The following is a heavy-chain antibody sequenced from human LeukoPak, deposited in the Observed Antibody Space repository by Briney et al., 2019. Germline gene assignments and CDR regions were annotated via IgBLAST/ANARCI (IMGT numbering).Heavy chain of an antibody. CDR1: GYSISSGYY. Sequence: SETLSLTCAVSGYSISSGYYWVWIRQPPGKGLEWIGSIYHSGSTYYNPSLKSRVTISVDTSNNQFSLKLSSVTAADTAVYYCARVQLGLTDSSCYSDYWGQGTLVTVSS. J-gene: IGHJ4*02. CDR3: ARVQLGLTDSSCYSDY. D-gene: IGHD3-22*01. CDR2: IYHSGST. V-gene: IGHV4-38-2*01.